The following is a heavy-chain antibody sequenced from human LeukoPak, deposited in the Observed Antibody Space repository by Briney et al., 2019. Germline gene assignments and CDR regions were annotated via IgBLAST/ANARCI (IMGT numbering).Heavy chain of an antibody. CDR1: GYTFSDTGWY. V-gene: IGHV1-2*02. CDR2: IHPNNGAA. Sequence: ASVKVSCKASGYTFSDTGWYLYWLRQAPGQGLECMGWIHPNNGAAAYAQNFQGRVAMTRDTSISTAYMELRRLRPDDTAVYYCARDGPAQMVEFDYWGQGTLVTVSS. CDR3: ARDGPAQMVEFDY. D-gene: IGHD3-10*01. J-gene: IGHJ4*02.